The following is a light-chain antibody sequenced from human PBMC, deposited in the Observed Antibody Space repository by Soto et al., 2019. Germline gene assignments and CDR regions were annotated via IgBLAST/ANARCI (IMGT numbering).Light chain of an antibody. J-gene: IGLJ2*01. CDR3: SSYTSSANYVI. Sequence: QSVLTQPASVSGSPGQSITISCTGTSSDVGNYNYVSWYQQHPGKAPKLMIYDVSNRPSGISNRFSGSKSGNTASLTISGLQAEDEADYYCSSYTSSANYVIFGGGTQLTVL. CDR1: SSDVGNYNY. V-gene: IGLV2-14*01. CDR2: DVS.